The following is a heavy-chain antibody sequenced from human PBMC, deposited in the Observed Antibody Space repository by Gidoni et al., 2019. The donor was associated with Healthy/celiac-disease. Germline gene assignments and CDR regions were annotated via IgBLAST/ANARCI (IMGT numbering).Heavy chain of an antibody. CDR1: GGSISSYY. CDR2: IYYSGST. Sequence: QVQLQESGPGLVKPSETLSLTCTVSGGSISSYYWSWIRPPPGKGLEWIGYIYYSGSTNYNPSLKSRVTISVDTSKNQFSLKLSSVTAADTAVYYCATGRFGEPHSYYFDYWGQGTLVTVSS. CDR3: ATGRFGEPHSYYFDY. V-gene: IGHV4-59*08. J-gene: IGHJ4*02. D-gene: IGHD3-10*01.